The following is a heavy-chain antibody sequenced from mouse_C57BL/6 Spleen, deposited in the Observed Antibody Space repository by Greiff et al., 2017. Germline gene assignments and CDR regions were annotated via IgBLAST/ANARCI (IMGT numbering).Heavy chain of an antibody. D-gene: IGHD1-1*01. CDR2: ISSGGDYI. J-gene: IGHJ4*01. CDR3: TREFITTVVAPYAMDY. Sequence: EVQLVESGEGLVKPGGSLKLSCAASGFTFSSYAMSWVRQTPEKRLAWVAYISSGGDYIYYADTVKGRFTISRDNARNTLYLQMSSLKSEDTAMYYCTREFITTVVAPYAMDYWGQGTSVTVSS. V-gene: IGHV5-9-1*02. CDR1: GFTFSSYA.